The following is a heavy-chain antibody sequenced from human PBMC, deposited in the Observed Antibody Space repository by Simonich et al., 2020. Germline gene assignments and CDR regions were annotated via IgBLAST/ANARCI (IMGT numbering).Heavy chain of an antibody. J-gene: IGHJ1*01. CDR1: GGSFSGYY. CDR2: INHSGNT. CDR3: ARGLRVAAAGTAFQH. D-gene: IGHD6-13*01. Sequence: QVQLQQWGAGLLKPSETLSLTCAVYGGSFSGYYWSWIRQPPGKGLEWIGEINHSGNTNYNPYLKSRVTISVDTSKNQFSLKLSSVTAADTAVYYCARGLRVAAAGTAFQHWGQGTLVTVSS. V-gene: IGHV4-34*01.